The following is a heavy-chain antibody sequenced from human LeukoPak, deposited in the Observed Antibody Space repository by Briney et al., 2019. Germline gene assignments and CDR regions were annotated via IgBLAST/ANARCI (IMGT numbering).Heavy chain of an antibody. Sequence: GGSLRLSCAASAFTFSSYSMNWVRQAPGKGLEWVSFISSSSGYIYYADSVKGRFTISRDNARNSVYLQMNSLRAEDTAVYYCARSEMGYDNYYMDVWGKGTTVTISS. CDR1: AFTFSSYS. D-gene: IGHD5-24*01. CDR2: ISSSSGYI. CDR3: ARSEMGYDNYYMDV. V-gene: IGHV3-21*01. J-gene: IGHJ6*03.